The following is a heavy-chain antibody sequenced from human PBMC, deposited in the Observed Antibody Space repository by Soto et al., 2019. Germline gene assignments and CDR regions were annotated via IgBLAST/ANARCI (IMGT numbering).Heavy chain of an antibody. CDR1: GYSFTSYW. D-gene: IGHD1-20*01. CDR3: ARRGNNNYAFDI. Sequence: GESLKISCKGSGYSFTSYWIGWVRQMPGKGQGWMGIIYPGDSATRYSPSFQGKVTISAGKSITTADLQWSSLKASDTAMYYCARRGNNNYAFDIWGQGTMVTVSS. V-gene: IGHV5-51*01. CDR2: IYPGDSAT. J-gene: IGHJ3*02.